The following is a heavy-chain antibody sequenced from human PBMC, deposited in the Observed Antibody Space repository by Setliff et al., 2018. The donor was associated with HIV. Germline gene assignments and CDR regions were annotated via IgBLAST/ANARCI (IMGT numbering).Heavy chain of an antibody. J-gene: IGHJ3*02. CDR1: GGSISTYY. CDR2: IYYSGST. CDR3: ARGVTHPPPFGAFDI. D-gene: IGHD5-18*01. V-gene: IGHV4-59*01. Sequence: SETLSLTCTVSGGSISTYYWSWIRQSPGKGLEWIGYIYYSGSTKYNPSLKSRLTISVDTSKNQFSLKLRSVTAADTAFYYCARGVTHPPPFGAFDIWGLGILVTVSS.